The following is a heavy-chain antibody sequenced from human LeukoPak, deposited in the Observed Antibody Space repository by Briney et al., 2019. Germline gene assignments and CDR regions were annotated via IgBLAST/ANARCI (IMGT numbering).Heavy chain of an antibody. CDR3: AKRLPYYYDSSGYYPFDC. D-gene: IGHD3-22*01. CDR2: LSGSGGST. J-gene: IGHJ4*02. V-gene: IGHV3-23*01. Sequence: GGSVRLSCAASGFTFSSYAMSWLRQAPGKGLEWVSALSGSGGSTYYADSEKGRFTISRDNSKNTLYLQMHSLRAGDTAVYYCAKRLPYYYDSSGYYPFDCWGQGT. CDR1: GFTFSSYA.